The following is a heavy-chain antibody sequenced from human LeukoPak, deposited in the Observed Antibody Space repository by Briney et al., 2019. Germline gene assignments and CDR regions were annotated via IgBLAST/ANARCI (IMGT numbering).Heavy chain of an antibody. D-gene: IGHD2-2*01. J-gene: IGHJ6*03. CDR1: GGSFSGYY. CDR3: ARATPYCSSTSCYRSSGVSYYYYYMDV. V-gene: IGHV4-34*01. Sequence: PSETLSLTCAVYGGSFSGYYWSWIRQPPGKGLEWIGEINHSGSTNYNPSLKSRVTISVDTSKNQFSLKLSSVTAADTAVYYCARATPYCSSTSCYRSSGVSYYYYYMDVWGKGTTVTVSS. CDR2: INHSGST.